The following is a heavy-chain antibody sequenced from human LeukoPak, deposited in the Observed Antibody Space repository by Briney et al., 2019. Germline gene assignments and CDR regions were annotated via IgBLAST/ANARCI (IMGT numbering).Heavy chain of an antibody. V-gene: IGHV4-34*01. CDR2: INHSGST. CDR1: GGSFSGYY. J-gene: IGHJ5*02. CDR3: ARARLDSIVVVPAAIRNNWFDP. Sequence: PSETLSLTCAVYGGSFSGYYWSWIRQPPGKGLEWIGEINHSGSTNYNPSLKSRVTISVDTSKNQFSLKLSSVTAADTAVYYCARARLDSIVVVPAAIRNNWFDPWGQGTQVTVSS. D-gene: IGHD2-2*02.